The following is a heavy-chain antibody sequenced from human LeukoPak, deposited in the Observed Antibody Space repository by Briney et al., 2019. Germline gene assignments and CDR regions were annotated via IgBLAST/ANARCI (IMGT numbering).Heavy chain of an antibody. CDR1: GGSFSGYY. CDR3: ARLNLGKLPPGIAAAGTPVVFDY. Sequence: SETLSLTCAVYGGSFSGYYWSWIRQPPGKGLEWIGEINHSGSTNYNPSLKSRVTISVDTSKNQFSLKLGSVTAADTAVYYCARLNLGKLPPGIAAAGTPVVFDYWGQGTLVTVSS. V-gene: IGHV4-34*01. J-gene: IGHJ4*02. CDR2: INHSGST. D-gene: IGHD6-13*01.